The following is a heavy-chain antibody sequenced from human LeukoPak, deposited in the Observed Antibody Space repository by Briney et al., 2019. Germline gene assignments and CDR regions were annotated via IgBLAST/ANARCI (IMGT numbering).Heavy chain of an antibody. CDR3: AKDNPGCDY. CDR1: GFTFSSYA. V-gene: IGHV3-30*04. J-gene: IGHJ4*02. D-gene: IGHD1-14*01. Sequence: PGRSLRLSCAASGFTFSSYAMHWVRQAPGKGLEWVAVISYDGSNKYYADSVKGRFTISRDNSKNTLYLQMNSLRAEDTAVYYCAKDNPGCDYWGQGTLVTVSS. CDR2: ISYDGSNK.